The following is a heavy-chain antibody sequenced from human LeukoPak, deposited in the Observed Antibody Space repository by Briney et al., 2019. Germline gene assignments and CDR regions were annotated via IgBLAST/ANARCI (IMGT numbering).Heavy chain of an antibody. CDR2: IYPDDSDT. CDR3: ARQRYSSGWYGYYYYGMDV. Sequence: GESPKISCKGSGYSFTNYWIGWVRPMPGKGLEWMGIIYPDDSDTRYSPSFQGQVTISADKSISTAYLQWSSLKASDTAMYYCARQRYSSGWYGYYYYGMDVWGQGTTVTVSS. J-gene: IGHJ6*02. D-gene: IGHD6-19*01. V-gene: IGHV5-51*01. CDR1: GYSFTNYW.